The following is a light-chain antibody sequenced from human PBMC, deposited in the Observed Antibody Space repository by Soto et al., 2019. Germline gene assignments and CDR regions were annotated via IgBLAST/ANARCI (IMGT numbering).Light chain of an antibody. CDR1: QSVSSSY. CDR2: GAS. CDR3: QQSGSSPWT. Sequence: EIVLTQSPGTLSLSPGERATLSCRASQSVSSSYLAWYQQKPGQAPRLLIYGASSRATGIPDRFSGSGSGTDFTLTISRLEPDDVAVYYCQQSGSSPWTFGQGTKVEIK. V-gene: IGKV3-20*01. J-gene: IGKJ1*01.